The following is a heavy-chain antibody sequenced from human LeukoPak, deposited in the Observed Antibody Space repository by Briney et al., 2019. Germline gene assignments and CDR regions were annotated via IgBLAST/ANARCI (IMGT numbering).Heavy chain of an antibody. CDR1: GGTFSSYA. J-gene: IGHJ4*02. D-gene: IGHD3-22*01. Sequence: SVKVSSKASGGTFSSYAISWVRQAPGQGLEWMGRIIPIFGIANYAQKFQGRVTITADKSTSTAYMELSSLRSEDTAVYYCASYYYDSSGYYPTLSYFDYWGQGTLVTVSS. CDR3: ASYYYDSSGYYPTLSYFDY. CDR2: IIPIFGIA. V-gene: IGHV1-69*04.